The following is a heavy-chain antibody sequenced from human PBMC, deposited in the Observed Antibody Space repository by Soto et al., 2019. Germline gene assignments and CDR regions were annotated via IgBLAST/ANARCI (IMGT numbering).Heavy chain of an antibody. J-gene: IGHJ4*02. CDR1: GFTFGSYA. Sequence: EVQLLESGGGLVQPGGSLRLSCAAPGFTFGSYAMSWVRQAPGKGLEWVSTISGSGGSTYYADSVKGRFTISRDNSKNTLYLQMNSLRAEDTAVYYCAKSPISGYDIDYWGQGTLVTVSS. D-gene: IGHD5-12*01. V-gene: IGHV3-23*01. CDR3: AKSPISGYDIDY. CDR2: ISGSGGST.